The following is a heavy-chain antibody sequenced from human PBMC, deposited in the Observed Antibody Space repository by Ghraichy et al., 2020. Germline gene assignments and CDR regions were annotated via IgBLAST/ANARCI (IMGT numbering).Heavy chain of an antibody. J-gene: IGHJ4*02. CDR3: ARGGNGGNSLPFDY. D-gene: IGHD4-23*01. Sequence: SETLSLTCTVSGGSISSGGYYWSWIRQHPGKGLEWIGYIYYSGSTYYNPSLKSRVTISVDTSKNQFSLKLSSVTAADTAVYYCARGGNGGNSLPFDYWGQGTLVTVSS. CDR2: IYYSGST. CDR1: GGSISSGGYY. V-gene: IGHV4-31*03.